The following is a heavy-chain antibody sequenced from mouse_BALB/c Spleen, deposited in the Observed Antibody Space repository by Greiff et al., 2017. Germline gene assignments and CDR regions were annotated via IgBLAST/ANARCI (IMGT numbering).Heavy chain of an antibody. J-gene: IGHJ4*01. V-gene: IGHV1-15*01. Sequence: QVQLKESGAELVRPGASVTLSCKASGYTFTDYEMHWVKQNPVHGLEWIGAVDPETGGTGYNQKFKGKATLTADKSSSTAYMELRSLTSEDSAVYYCARGLLLRAMDYWGQGTSVTVSS. D-gene: IGHD1-1*01. CDR3: ARGLLLRAMDY. CDR1: GYTFTDYE. CDR2: VDPETGGT.